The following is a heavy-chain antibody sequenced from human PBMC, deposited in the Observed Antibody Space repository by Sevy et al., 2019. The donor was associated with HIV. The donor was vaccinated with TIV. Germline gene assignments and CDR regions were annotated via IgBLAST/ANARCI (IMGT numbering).Heavy chain of an antibody. V-gene: IGHV3-30*18. J-gene: IGHJ6*02. CDR3: AKDRGTVTTDQYYYYYGMDV. CDR2: ISYDGSNK. D-gene: IGHD4-4*01. CDR1: GFTFSSYG. Sequence: GGSLRLSCAASGFTFSSYGMHWVRQAPGKGLEWVAVISYDGSNKYYADSVKGRFTISRDNSKNTLYLQMNSLRAEDTDVYYCAKDRGTVTTDQYYYYYGMDVWGQGTTVTVSS.